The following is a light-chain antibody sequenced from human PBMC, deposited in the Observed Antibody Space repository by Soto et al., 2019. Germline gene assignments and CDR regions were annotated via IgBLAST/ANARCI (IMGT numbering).Light chain of an antibody. CDR1: VSNIGSNT. CDR2: SNH. CDR3: AAWDVSLNVYV. J-gene: IGLJ1*01. V-gene: IGLV1-44*01. Sequence: QSVLTQPPSASGPPGQRVTISCSGSVSNIGSNTVNWYQHVPGTAPRFLIYSNHQRPSGVPDRVSGSKSGTSASLAISGLQSEDEADYYCAAWDVSLNVYVFGTGTKVTVL.